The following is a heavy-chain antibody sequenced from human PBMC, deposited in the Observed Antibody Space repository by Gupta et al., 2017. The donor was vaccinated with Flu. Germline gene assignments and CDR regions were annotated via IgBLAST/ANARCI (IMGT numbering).Heavy chain of an antibody. CDR1: GGSISSSSYY. CDR2: IYYSGST. D-gene: IGHD6-6*01. Sequence: QLQLQESGPGLVKPSETLSLTCTVSGGSISSSSYYWGWIRQPPGKGLEWIGSIYYSGSTYYNPSLKSRVTISVDTSKNQFSLKLSSVTAADTAVYYCARHLRAARLFDYWGQGTLVTVSS. V-gene: IGHV4-39*01. J-gene: IGHJ4*02. CDR3: ARHLRAARLFDY.